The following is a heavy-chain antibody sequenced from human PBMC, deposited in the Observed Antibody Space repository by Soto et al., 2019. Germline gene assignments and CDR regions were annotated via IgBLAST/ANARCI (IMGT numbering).Heavy chain of an antibody. J-gene: IGHJ5*01. CDR1: GGSISSGDYY. Sequence: SETLSLTCTVSGGSISSGDYYWTWIRQPPGKGLEWIGYIYYSGSTYYNPSLKSRVTMSVDTSKSQFSLKLSSVTAADTAVYYCARKYSSNWYDSWGQGTLVTVS. D-gene: IGHD6-6*01. CDR3: ARKYSSNWYDS. V-gene: IGHV4-30-4*01. CDR2: IYYSGST.